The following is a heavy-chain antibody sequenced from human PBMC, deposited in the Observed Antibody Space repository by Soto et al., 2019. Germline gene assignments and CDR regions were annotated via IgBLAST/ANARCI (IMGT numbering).Heavy chain of an antibody. Sequence: GGSLRLSCAASGFTFSSYAMSWVRQAPGKGLEWVSAISGSGGSTYYADSVKGRFTISRDNSKNTLYLQMNSLRAEDTAVYYCAGIVVVVAATLDAFDIWGQGTMVTVSS. CDR3: AGIVVVVAATLDAFDI. J-gene: IGHJ3*02. V-gene: IGHV3-23*01. CDR2: ISGSGGST. CDR1: GFTFSSYA. D-gene: IGHD2-15*01.